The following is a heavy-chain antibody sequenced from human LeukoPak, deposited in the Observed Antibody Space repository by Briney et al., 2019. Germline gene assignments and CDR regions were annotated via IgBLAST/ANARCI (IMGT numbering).Heavy chain of an antibody. V-gene: IGHV4-61*02. Sequence: PSQTLSLTCTVSGGSISSGSYYWSWIRQPAGRGLEWIGRIYTSGSTNYNPSLKSRVTISVDTSKNQFSLKLSSVTAADTAVYYCARERESYDFWSGSYYYYMDVWGKGTTVTVSS. CDR3: ARERESYDFWSGSYYYYMDV. D-gene: IGHD3-3*01. CDR1: GGSISSGSYY. J-gene: IGHJ6*03. CDR2: IYTSGST.